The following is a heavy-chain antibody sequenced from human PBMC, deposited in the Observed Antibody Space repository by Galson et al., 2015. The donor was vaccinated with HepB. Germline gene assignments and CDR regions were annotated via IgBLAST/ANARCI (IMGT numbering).Heavy chain of an antibody. V-gene: IGHV3-53*01. CDR3: ARGGRSRYDSSGNYYTDDAFDI. CDR2: VYSSGDT. D-gene: IGHD3-22*01. CDR1: GFTVSSNY. J-gene: IGHJ3*02. Sequence: SLRLSCAASGFTVSSNYMNWVRQAPGKGLEWVSVVYSSGDTYYADSVKGRFAISRDNSKNTVYLQMNSLRAEDTAVYYCARGGRSRYDSSGNYYTDDAFDIWGQGTMVTVSS.